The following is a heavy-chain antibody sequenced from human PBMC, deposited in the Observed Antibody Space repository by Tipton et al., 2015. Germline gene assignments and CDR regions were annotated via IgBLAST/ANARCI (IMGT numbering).Heavy chain of an antibody. D-gene: IGHD3-22*01. Sequence: GLVKPSETLSLTCVVSGDSITSSSYYWGWIRQPPGKGLEWIGSIYYSGSTYYNPSLKSRVTMSVDTSKNQFSLHLSPVTAADTAVYYCAREVWYNDSTGYDYWGQGTLVTVSS. CDR1: GDSITSSSYY. CDR2: IYYSGST. J-gene: IGHJ4*02. V-gene: IGHV4-39*07. CDR3: AREVWYNDSTGYDY.